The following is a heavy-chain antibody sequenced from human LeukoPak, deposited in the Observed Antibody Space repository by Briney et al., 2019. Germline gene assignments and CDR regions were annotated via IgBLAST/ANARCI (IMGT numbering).Heavy chain of an antibody. CDR2: IIPIFGTA. CDR3: ARGGCTNGVCYKLVDY. J-gene: IGHJ4*02. D-gene: IGHD2-8*01. V-gene: IGHV1-69*05. Sequence: SVKVSCKASGGTFSSYAISWVRQSPGQGLEWMGGIIPIFGTANYAQKFQGRVTITTDESTSTAYMELSSLRSEDTAVYYCARGGCTNGVCYKLVDYWGQGTLVTVSS. CDR1: GGTFSSYA.